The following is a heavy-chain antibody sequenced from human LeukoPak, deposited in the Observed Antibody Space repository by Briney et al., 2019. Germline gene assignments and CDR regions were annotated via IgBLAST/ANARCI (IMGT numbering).Heavy chain of an antibody. Sequence: PSQTLSLTCTVSGGSISSGDYYWSWIRQPPGKGLEWIGYIYYSGSTYYHPSLKSRVTISVDTSKNQFSLKLSSVTAADTAVYYCARVGYDYLWGRQRHLPYYFDYWGQGTLVTVSS. D-gene: IGHD3-16*01. J-gene: IGHJ4*02. CDR1: GGSISSGDYY. CDR2: IYYSGST. V-gene: IGHV4-30-4*01. CDR3: ARVGYDYLWGRQRHLPYYFDY.